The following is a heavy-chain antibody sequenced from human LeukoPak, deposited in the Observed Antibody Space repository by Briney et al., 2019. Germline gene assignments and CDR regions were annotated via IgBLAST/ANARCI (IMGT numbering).Heavy chain of an antibody. D-gene: IGHD2-15*01. J-gene: IGHJ5*02. CDR2: INHSGST. Sequence: SETLSLTCGVYGGSFSGYYWSWIRQPPGKGLEWIGEINHSGSTYYNPSLKSRVTISVDTSKNQFSLKLSSVTAADTAVYYCARGKPIYIVVVVAATPSNWFDPWGQGTPVTVSS. V-gene: IGHV4-34*01. CDR3: ARGKPIYIVVVVAATPSNWFDP. CDR1: GGSFSGYY.